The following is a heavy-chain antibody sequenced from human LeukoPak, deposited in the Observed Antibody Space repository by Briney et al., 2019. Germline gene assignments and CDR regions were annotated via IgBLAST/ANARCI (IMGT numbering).Heavy chain of an antibody. D-gene: IGHD6-13*01. CDR3: ARGRQLHRLYYYYGMDV. J-gene: IGHJ6*02. CDR1: GYTFTSYD. Sequence: ASVKVSCKASGYTFTSYDINWVRQATGQGLERMGWMNPNSGNTGYAQKFQGGVTMTRNTSISTAYMELSSLRSEDTAVYYCARGRQLHRLYYYYGMDVWGQGTTVTVSS. CDR2: MNPNSGNT. V-gene: IGHV1-8*01.